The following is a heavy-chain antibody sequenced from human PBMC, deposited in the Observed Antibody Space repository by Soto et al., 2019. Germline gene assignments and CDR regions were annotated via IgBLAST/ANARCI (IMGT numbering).Heavy chain of an antibody. Sequence: SETLSLTCTVSGGSISSYYWSWIRQPPGKGLEWIGYIYYSGSTNYNPSLKSRVTISVDTSKNQFSLKLSSVTAADTAVYYCARGSGVSSWYVDYWGQRTLVTVSS. CDR3: ARGSGVSSWYVDY. CDR2: IYYSGST. D-gene: IGHD3-10*01. J-gene: IGHJ4*02. V-gene: IGHV4-59*01. CDR1: GGSISSYY.